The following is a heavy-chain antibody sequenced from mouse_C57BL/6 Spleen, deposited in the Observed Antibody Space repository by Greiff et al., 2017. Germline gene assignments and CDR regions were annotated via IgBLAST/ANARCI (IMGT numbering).Heavy chain of an antibody. J-gene: IGHJ1*03. CDR2: INYDGSST. CDR3: ARGITTGRYFDV. CDR1: GFTFSDYY. V-gene: IGHV5-16*01. D-gene: IGHD1-1*01. Sequence: EVMLVESEGGLVQPGSSMKLSCTASGFTFSDYYMAWVRQVPEKGLEWVANINYDGSSTYYLDSLKSRFIISRDNAKNILYLQMSSLKSEDTATYYCARGITTGRYFDVWGTGTTVTVSS.